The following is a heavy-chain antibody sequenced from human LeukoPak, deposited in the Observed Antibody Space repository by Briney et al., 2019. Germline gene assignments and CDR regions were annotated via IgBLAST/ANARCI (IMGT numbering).Heavy chain of an antibody. CDR1: GFTFSSYG. D-gene: IGHD3-22*01. CDR3: ATLEIVVVPSWYFDL. Sequence: PGGSLRLSCAASGFTFSSYGMSWVRQAPGKGLEWVSTIGGSGVNTFYADSVKGRFTISRDNSKNTLYLQMNSLRAEDTAVYYCATLEIVVVPSWYFDLWGRGTLVTVSS. CDR2: IGGSGVNT. J-gene: IGHJ2*01. V-gene: IGHV3-23*01.